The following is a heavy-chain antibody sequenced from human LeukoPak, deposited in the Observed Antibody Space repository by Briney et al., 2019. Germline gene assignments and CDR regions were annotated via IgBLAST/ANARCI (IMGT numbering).Heavy chain of an antibody. CDR1: GFTFSSYG. D-gene: IGHD4-23*01. V-gene: IGHV3-23*01. CDR3: ARGKWHYGGTDY. CDR2: ISGSGGST. J-gene: IGHJ4*02. Sequence: GGTLRLSCAASGFTFSSYGMSWVRQAPGKGLEWVSAISGSGGSTYYADSVKGRFTISRDNSKNTLYLQMNSLRAEDTAVYYCARGKWHYGGTDYWGQGTLVTVSS.